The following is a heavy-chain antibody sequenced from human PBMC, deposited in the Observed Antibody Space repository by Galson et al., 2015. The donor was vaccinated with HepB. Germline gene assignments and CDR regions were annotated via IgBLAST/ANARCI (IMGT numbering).Heavy chain of an antibody. CDR3: ARDGTWYDSLHDAFDI. J-gene: IGHJ3*02. CDR2: ISAYNGNT. V-gene: IGHV1-18*01. CDR1: GYTFTSYG. D-gene: IGHD3-3*01. Sequence: SVKVSCKASGYTFTSYGISWVRQAPGQGLEWMGWISAYNGNTNYAQKLQGRVTMTTDTSTSTAYMELRSLRSDDTAVYYCARDGTWYDSLHDAFDIWGQGTMVTVSS.